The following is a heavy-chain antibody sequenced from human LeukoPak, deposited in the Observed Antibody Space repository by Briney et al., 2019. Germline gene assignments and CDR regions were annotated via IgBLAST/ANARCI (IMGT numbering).Heavy chain of an antibody. CDR1: GFTFGTYA. CDR3: TRYSGRTDY. J-gene: IGHJ4*02. V-gene: IGHV3-49*03. Sequence: QPGRSLRVSCTSSGFTFGTYAVSWFRQAPGKGLEWVAFIRSKTFGGTTEYAASVKGRFTISRDDSKSIAYLQMNSLKTEDTAVYYCTRYSGRTDYWGQGTLVSVSS. D-gene: IGHD5-18*01. CDR2: IRSKTFGGTT.